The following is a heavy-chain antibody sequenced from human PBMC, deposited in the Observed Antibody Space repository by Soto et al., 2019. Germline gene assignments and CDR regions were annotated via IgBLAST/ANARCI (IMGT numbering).Heavy chain of an antibody. CDR2: IKTKTDGETT. J-gene: IGHJ4*02. CDR1: GFIFGKAW. V-gene: IGHV3-15*01. Sequence: GVLRLSCAASGFIFGKAWMSWVRQAPGKGLEWVGRIKTKTDGETTDYAAPVKGRFTFSGDDSKNMLFLQMNSLKTEDTAVYYRATFRTDTWNGSFDFWGQRTPFTVCS. CDR3: ATFRTDTWNGSFDF. D-gene: IGHD1-20*01.